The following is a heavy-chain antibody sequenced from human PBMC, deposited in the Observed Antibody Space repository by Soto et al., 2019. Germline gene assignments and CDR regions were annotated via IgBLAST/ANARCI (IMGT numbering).Heavy chain of an antibody. CDR2: INGDGSVI. Sequence: EVQLVESGGGLVQPGGSLRLSCAASGFTFRNSWMYWVRQTPGKGPVWVSCINGDGSVIYYADSVKGRFTISRDNARDHLYPQMNSLTTEDSAVYYCVRDIRWGQGTLVSVSS. J-gene: IGHJ4*02. CDR3: VRDIR. CDR1: GFTFRNSW. V-gene: IGHV3-74*01.